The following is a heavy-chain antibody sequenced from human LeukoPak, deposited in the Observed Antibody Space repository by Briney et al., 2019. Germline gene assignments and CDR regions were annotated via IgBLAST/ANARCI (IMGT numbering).Heavy chain of an antibody. J-gene: IGHJ4*02. CDR2: IYHSGST. CDR1: GASLSSSGYY. D-gene: IGHD6-13*01. CDR3: GRETIAATGTSVFFDY. Sequence: SETLSLTCTVSGASLSSSGYYWTWIRQPPGKGLEWIGYIYHSGSTNYNPSLKSRVTISVDTSKNQFSLKLTSITAADTAIYYCGRETIAATGTSVFFDYWGQGALVTVSS. V-gene: IGHV4-61*08.